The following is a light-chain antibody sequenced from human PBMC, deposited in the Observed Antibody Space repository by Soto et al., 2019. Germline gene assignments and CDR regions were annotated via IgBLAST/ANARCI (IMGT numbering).Light chain of an antibody. Sequence: QSVLTQPASVSGSPGQSITISCTGTSSDVGRYNHVSWYQHHPGKAPKLLISEVSKRPSGVSNRFSGSKSDYMASLTISGLQAEDEADYYCNSHTSGDFRVFGTGTKVTVL. CDR1: SSDVGRYNH. CDR2: EVS. V-gene: IGLV2-14*01. CDR3: NSHTSGDFRV. J-gene: IGLJ1*01.